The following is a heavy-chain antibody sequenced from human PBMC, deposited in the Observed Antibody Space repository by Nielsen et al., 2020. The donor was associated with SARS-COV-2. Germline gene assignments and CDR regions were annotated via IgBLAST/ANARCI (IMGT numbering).Heavy chain of an antibody. D-gene: IGHD6-13*01. CDR1: GFTFSSYS. Sequence: GGSLRLSCAASGFTFSSYSMNWVRQAPGKGLEWVSSISSSSSTIYYADSVKGRFTISRDNAKNSLYLQMNSLRDEDTAAYYCARAPIKYSSSWYQDYWGQGTLVTVSS. CDR3: ARAPIKYSSSWYQDY. CDR2: ISSSSSTI. J-gene: IGHJ4*02. V-gene: IGHV3-48*02.